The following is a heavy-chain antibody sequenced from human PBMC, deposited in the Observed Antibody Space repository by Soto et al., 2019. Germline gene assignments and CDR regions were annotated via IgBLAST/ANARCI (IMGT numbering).Heavy chain of an antibody. CDR2: ISSSSSYI. Sequence: GGSLRLSCAASGFTFSSYSMNWVRQAPGKGLEWVSSISSSSSYIYYADSVKGRFTISRDNAKNSLYLQMNSLRAEDTAVYYCARDWNSNYDFWSGYSGVLDYWGQGTLVTVSS. D-gene: IGHD3-3*01. CDR3: ARDWNSNYDFWSGYSGVLDY. J-gene: IGHJ4*02. V-gene: IGHV3-21*01. CDR1: GFTFSSYS.